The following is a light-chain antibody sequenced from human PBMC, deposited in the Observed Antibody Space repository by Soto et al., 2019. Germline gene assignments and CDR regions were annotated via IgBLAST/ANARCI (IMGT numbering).Light chain of an antibody. V-gene: IGLV2-14*01. CDR3: SSYAPSDTLVV. Sequence: QSALTQPASVSGSPGQSVTLSCTGPSSDVSWYQQNPGKAPKLIISEITHRASGVSTRFSGSKSGDTASLTISGLQADDEADYYCSSYAPSDTLVVFGGGTKLTVL. CDR2: EIT. J-gene: IGLJ2*01. CDR1: SSD.